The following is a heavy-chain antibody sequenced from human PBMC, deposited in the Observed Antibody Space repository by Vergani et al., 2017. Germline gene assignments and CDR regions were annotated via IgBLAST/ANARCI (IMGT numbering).Heavy chain of an antibody. CDR3: ARDFRAPLDY. Sequence: EVQLLESGGDLVQPGGSLRLSCAASGFTFIMHAMSWVRQAPGKGLEWISYMSIHSNVIYYADSVKGRFTISRDIDKNTLYLQMDDLRVEDTAVYYCARDFRAPLDYWGQGTRVTVSS. CDR1: GFTFIMHA. J-gene: IGHJ4*02. V-gene: IGHV3-48*01. CDR2: MSIHSNVI.